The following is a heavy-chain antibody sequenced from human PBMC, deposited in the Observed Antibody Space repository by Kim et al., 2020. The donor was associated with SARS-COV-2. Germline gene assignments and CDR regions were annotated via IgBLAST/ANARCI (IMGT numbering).Heavy chain of an antibody. V-gene: IGHV1-2*02. CDR3: ARCLCTTGTTQDHHAFDI. Sequence: ASVKVSCKASGYTFTGYYMHWVRQAPGQGLEWMGWINPNSGGTNYAQKFQGRVTMTRDTSIITAYMELSRLRSDDTAVYYCARCLCTTGTTQDHHAFDIWGQGTIVTVSS. J-gene: IGHJ3*02. D-gene: IGHD1-1*01. CDR1: GYTFTGYY. CDR2: INPNSGGT.